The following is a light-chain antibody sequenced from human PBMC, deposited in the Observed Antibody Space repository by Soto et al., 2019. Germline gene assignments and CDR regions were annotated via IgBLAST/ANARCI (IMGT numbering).Light chain of an antibody. CDR2: AAS. Sequence: TQSPSTLSAPVGHRVTITCRASQSVSSSYLAWYQQKPGPAPRLLIYAASSRGTGSPARFSCGGSGTDFTLTISSLQPEDFAGYYCQQYGYSPITFGQGTRLEIK. CDR3: QQYGYSPIT. CDR1: QSVSSSY. V-gene: IGKV3-20*01. J-gene: IGKJ5*01.